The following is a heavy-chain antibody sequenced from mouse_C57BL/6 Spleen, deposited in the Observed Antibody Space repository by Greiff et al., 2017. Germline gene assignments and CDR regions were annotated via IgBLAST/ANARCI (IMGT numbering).Heavy chain of an antibody. CDR3: ARGFDYYGSSYNAMDY. J-gene: IGHJ4*01. Sequence: EVQGVESGGGLVKPGGSLKLSCAASGFTFSSYTMSWVRQTPEKRLEWVATISGGGGNTYYPDSVKGRFTISRDNAKNTLYLQMSSLRSEDTALYYCARGFDYYGSSYNAMDYWGQGTSVTVSS. CDR2: ISGGGGNT. V-gene: IGHV5-9*01. CDR1: GFTFSSYT. D-gene: IGHD1-1*01.